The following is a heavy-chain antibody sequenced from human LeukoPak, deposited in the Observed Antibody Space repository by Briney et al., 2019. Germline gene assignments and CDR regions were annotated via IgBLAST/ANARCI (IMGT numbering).Heavy chain of an antibody. CDR2: VNPNKDNT. Sequence: ASVKVSCKASGYTFTSHDINWVRQATGQGLEWMGWVNPNKDNTVSAQKFQGRVTMTWNTSISTVYMELSSLRSDDTAVYYCARSKNSWYGMGFDHRGQGTLVTVSS. V-gene: IGHV1-8*02. D-gene: IGHD6-13*01. CDR3: ARSKNSWYGMGFDH. CDR1: GYTFTSHD. J-gene: IGHJ4*02.